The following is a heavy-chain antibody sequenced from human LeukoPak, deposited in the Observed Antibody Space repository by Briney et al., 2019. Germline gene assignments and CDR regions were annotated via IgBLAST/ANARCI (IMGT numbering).Heavy chain of an antibody. D-gene: IGHD3-10*01. J-gene: IGHJ4*02. CDR3: AREYYYGSGSYGY. CDR1: GGSISSYY. Sequence: SETLSLTCTVSGGSISSYYWSWIRQPPGKGLEWIGYIYYSGSTNYNPSLKSRVTISVDTSKNQFSLKLSSVTAADTAVYYCAREYYYGSGSYGYWGQGTLVTVSS. CDR2: IYYSGST. V-gene: IGHV4-59*08.